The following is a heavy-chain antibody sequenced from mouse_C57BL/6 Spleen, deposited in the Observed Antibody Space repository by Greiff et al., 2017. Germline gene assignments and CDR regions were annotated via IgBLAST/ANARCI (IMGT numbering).Heavy chain of an antibody. J-gene: IGHJ1*03. CDR3: ARYSYFDV. CDR1: GFTFSDYG. Sequence: EVKVVESGGGLVKPGGSLKLSCAASGFTFSDYGMHWVRQAPEKGLEWVAYISSGSSTIYYADTVKGRFTISRDNAKNTLFLQMTSLRSEDTAMYYCARYSYFDVWGTGTTVTVSS. V-gene: IGHV5-17*01. CDR2: ISSGSSTI.